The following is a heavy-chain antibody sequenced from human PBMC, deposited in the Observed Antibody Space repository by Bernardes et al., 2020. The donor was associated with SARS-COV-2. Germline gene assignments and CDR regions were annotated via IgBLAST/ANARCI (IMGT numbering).Heavy chain of an antibody. Sequence: SEPLYLTCTVSGGSISSSSYYWGWIRQPPGKGLEWIGSIYYSGSTYYNPSLKSRVTISVDTSKNQFSLKLSSVTAADTAVYYCARIHRITIFGVVTDYWGQGTLVTVSS. D-gene: IGHD3-3*01. CDR3: ARIHRITIFGVVTDY. CDR1: GGSISSSSYY. CDR2: IYYSGST. J-gene: IGHJ4*02. V-gene: IGHV4-39*01.